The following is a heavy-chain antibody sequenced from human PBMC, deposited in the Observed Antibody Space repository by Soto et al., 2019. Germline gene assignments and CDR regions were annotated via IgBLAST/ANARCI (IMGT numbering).Heavy chain of an antibody. CDR3: ARMLITMIVVAPLDY. V-gene: IGHV1-18*01. CDR2: ISAYNGNT. CDR1: GYTFTSYG. Sequence: ASVKVSCKASGYTFTSYGISWVRQAPGQGLEWMGWISAYNGNTNYAQKLQGRVTMTTDTSTSTAYMELRSLRSDDTAVYYCARMLITMIVVAPLDYWGQGTLVTVSS. J-gene: IGHJ4*02. D-gene: IGHD3-22*01.